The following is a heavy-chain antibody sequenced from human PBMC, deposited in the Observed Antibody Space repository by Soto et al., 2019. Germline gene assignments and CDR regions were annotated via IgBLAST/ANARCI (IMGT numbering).Heavy chain of an antibody. CDR3: ARGFDCSSTNCYLNYYYYYMDV. CDR1: GYTFTSYD. J-gene: IGHJ6*03. Sequence: GASVKVSCKASGYTFTSYDVNWVRQATGQGLEWMGWMNPNSGNTGYAQKFQGRVTMTRNTSISTAYMELSSLRSEDTAVYYCARGFDCSSTNCYLNYYYYYMDVWGKGTTVTVSS. D-gene: IGHD2-2*01. CDR2: MNPNSGNT. V-gene: IGHV1-8*01.